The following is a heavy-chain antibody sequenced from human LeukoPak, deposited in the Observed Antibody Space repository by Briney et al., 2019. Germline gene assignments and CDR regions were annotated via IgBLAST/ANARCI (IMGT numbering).Heavy chain of an antibody. V-gene: IGHV4-34*01. CDR1: GGSFSGYY. Sequence: SETLSLTCAVYGGSFSGYYWSWIRQPPGKGLEWIGEINHSGSTNYNPSLKSRVTISVDTSKNQFSLKLSSVTAADTAVYYCARQYYYDSSGYPRGWFDPWGQGTLVTVSS. D-gene: IGHD3-22*01. CDR3: ARQYYYDSSGYPRGWFDP. J-gene: IGHJ5*02. CDR2: INHSGST.